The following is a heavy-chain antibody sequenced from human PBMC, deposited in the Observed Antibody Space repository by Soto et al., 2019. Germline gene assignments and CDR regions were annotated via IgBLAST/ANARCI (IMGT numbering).Heavy chain of an antibody. CDR3: AKNYYDSSGPDY. CDR2: ITGSGDNT. D-gene: IGHD3-22*01. J-gene: IGHJ4*02. CDR1: GFTFSSYV. V-gene: IGHV3-23*01. Sequence: PGGSQRLSCAASGFTFSSYVVSWVRQAPGKGLEWVSVITGSGDNTYYADSVKGRFTISRDNSKNTLYLQMNSLRAEDTAVYYCAKNYYDSSGPDYWGQGTLVTVS.